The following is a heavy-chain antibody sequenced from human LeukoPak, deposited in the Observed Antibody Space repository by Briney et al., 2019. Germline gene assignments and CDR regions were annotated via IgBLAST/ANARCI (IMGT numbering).Heavy chain of an antibody. V-gene: IGHV4-59*08. Sequence: NPSETLSLTCTVSGGSITSYYWSWIRQPPGKGLEWIGYIYSSGSTTYNPSLKSRVTISVDTSKNQFSLKLTSATAADTAVYYCARRAVAENYFDYWGQGTLVTDSS. CDR2: IYSSGST. J-gene: IGHJ4*02. CDR1: GGSITSYY. D-gene: IGHD6-19*01. CDR3: ARRAVAENYFDY.